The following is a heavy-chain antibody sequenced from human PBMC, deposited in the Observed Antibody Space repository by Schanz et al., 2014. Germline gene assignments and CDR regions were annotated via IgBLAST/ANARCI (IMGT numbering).Heavy chain of an antibody. CDR1: GGSISSGGSS. Sequence: QLQLQESGSGLVKPSQTLSLTCGVSGGSISSGGSSWNWIRLPPGKGLEWIGYIYHSGSTYYNPSLKSRVTISVDRAKNQFSLIRNSVTAADTAVYYCARGDSISFYEGNDAIDTWGQGTMVIVSS. V-gene: IGHV4-30-2*01. J-gene: IGHJ3*02. CDR2: IYHSGST. D-gene: IGHD3-22*01. CDR3: ARGDSISFYEGNDAIDT.